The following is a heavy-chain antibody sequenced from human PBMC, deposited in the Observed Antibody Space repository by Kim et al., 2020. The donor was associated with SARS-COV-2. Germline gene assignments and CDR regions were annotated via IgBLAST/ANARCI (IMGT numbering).Heavy chain of an antibody. CDR3: AREPIVYYDSSDLDY. CDR2: INSDGSST. D-gene: IGHD3-22*01. J-gene: IGHJ4*02. CDR1: GFTFSSYW. V-gene: IGHV3-74*01. Sequence: GGSLRLSCAASGFTFSSYWMHWVRQAPGKGLVWVSRINSDGSSTSYADSVKGRFTISRDNAKNTLYLQMNSLRAEDTAVYYCAREPIVYYDSSDLDYWGQGTLVTVSS.